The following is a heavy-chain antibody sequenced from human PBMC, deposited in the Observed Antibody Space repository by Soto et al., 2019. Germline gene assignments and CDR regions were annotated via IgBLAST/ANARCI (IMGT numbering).Heavy chain of an antibody. CDR3: ARTYYYDSSGYENFDY. V-gene: IGHV4-39*01. CDR1: GGSIVGRGGC. CDR2: IYYSGST. D-gene: IGHD3-22*01. J-gene: IGHJ4*02. Sequence: SQTMCLTCSVSGGSIVGRGGCCGRINKPPGKGLEWIGSIYYSGSTYYNPSLKSRVTISVDTSKNQFSLKLSSVTAADTAVYYCARTYYYDSSGYENFDYWGQGTRVTVSS.